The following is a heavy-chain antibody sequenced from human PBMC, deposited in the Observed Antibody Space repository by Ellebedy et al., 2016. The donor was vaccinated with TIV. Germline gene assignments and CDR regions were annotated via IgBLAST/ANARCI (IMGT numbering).Heavy chain of an antibody. CDR2: ISKDGGYQ. V-gene: IGHV3-30*03. CDR1: GFTFSGNG. CDR3: ARELHIAGDY. Sequence: GESLKISCAASGFTFSGNGMHWVRQAPGKGLEWVAVISKDGGYQSYADSVKGRFTISRDNSKSTLYLQMNSLRPEDTAVYYCARELHIAGDYWGQGTLVTVSS. J-gene: IGHJ4*02. D-gene: IGHD2-21*01.